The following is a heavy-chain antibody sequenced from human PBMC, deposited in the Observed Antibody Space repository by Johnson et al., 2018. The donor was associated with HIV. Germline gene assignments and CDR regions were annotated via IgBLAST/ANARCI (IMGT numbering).Heavy chain of an antibody. CDR3: ARKGPTSGRADAFDL. Sequence: QVLLLESGGDVVQPGRSLRLSCAASGFTSSTSVLHWVRQAPGKGLEWVSVISHDASHIFYADSVTGRFTISKDDSKNTVYLQMNSLRAEDTAVYYCARKGPTSGRADAFDLWGQGTMVTVSS. CDR1: GFTSSTSV. J-gene: IGHJ3*01. CDR2: ISHDASHI. V-gene: IGHV3-30*04.